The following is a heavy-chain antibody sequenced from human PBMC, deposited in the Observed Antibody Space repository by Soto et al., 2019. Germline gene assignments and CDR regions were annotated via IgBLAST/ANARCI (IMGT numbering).Heavy chain of an antibody. CDR2: ISGSGGGT. J-gene: IGHJ6*02. Sequence: VQLLEAGGGLVQPGGSLRLSCAASGFTFSNYAMSWVRQAPGMRLEWVSDISGSGGGTYYADSVKGRFTISRDNSKNTLYLQMNSLRAEDTAVYYCAKDGCGGDCYYYCGMDVWGQGTTVTVSS. V-gene: IGHV3-23*01. CDR1: GFTFSNYA. D-gene: IGHD2-21*02. CDR3: AKDGCGGDCYYYCGMDV.